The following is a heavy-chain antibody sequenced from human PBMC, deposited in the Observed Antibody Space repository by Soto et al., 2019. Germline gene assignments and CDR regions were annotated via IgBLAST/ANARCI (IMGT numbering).Heavy chain of an antibody. J-gene: IGHJ4*02. CDR1: NGSISGFY. CDR2: IHYSGRT. D-gene: IGHD1-26*01. CDR3: VRVGVGIGNHFDS. Sequence: SETLSLTCSVSNGSISGFYWTWIRQPPGKILEWIGYIHYSGRTDYNPSLTSRATMSVDTSKNQFSLNPKSITAADTAVYYCVRVGVGIGNHFDSWGRGTLVTVSS. V-gene: IGHV4-59*12.